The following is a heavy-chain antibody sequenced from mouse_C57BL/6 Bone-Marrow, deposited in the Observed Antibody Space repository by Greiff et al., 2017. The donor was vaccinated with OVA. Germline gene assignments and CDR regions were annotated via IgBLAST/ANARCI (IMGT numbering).Heavy chain of an antibody. CDR2: ISDGGSYT. CDR3: ASIYWYFDV. CDR1: GFTFSSYA. V-gene: IGHV5-4*01. J-gene: IGHJ1*03. Sequence: VQLKESGGGLVKPGGSLKLSCAASGFTFSSYAMSWVRQTPEKRLEWVATISDGGSYTYYPDNVKGRFTISRDNAKNNLYLQMSHLKSEDTAMYYCASIYWYFDVWGTGTTVTVSS.